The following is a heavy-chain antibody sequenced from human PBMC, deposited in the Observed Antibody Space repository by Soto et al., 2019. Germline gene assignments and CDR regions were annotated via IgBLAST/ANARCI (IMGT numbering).Heavy chain of an antibody. CDR2: IDTYGSAT. V-gene: IGHV3-74*01. CDR3: TRVLKSSGGDNDVFDI. Sequence: GSLRLSCAASGFTFSSYWMHWVRQAPGKGLVWVSRIDTYGSATKYADSVEGRFTISRDNAKNTLYLQMNSLRAEDTAVYYCTRVLKSSGGDNDVFDIRGQGTMVPVSS. J-gene: IGHJ3*02. D-gene: IGHD6-25*01. CDR1: GFTFSSYW.